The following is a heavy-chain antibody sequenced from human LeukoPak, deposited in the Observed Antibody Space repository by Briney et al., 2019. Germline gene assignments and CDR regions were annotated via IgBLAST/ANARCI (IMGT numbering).Heavy chain of an antibody. V-gene: IGHV3-7*01. D-gene: IGHD3-3*01. Sequence: GGSLRLSCAASGFTFSSYWMSWVRQAPGKGLEWVANIKQDGSEKYYVDSVKGRFTISRDNAKSSLYLQMNSLRAEDTAVYYCARYYDFWSGYPYYFDYRGQGTLVTVSS. CDR2: IKQDGSEK. CDR1: GFTFSSYW. J-gene: IGHJ4*02. CDR3: ARYYDFWSGYPYYFDY.